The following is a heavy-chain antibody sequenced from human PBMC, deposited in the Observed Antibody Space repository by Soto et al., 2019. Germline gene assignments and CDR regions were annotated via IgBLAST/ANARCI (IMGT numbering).Heavy chain of an antibody. CDR3: AREGYYYFDY. V-gene: IGHV3-48*03. Sequence: EVQLLESGGGLVQPGGSLRLSCAGSGFTFSSYEMHWVRQAPGKGLEWVSYISKSGSTIYYADSVKGRFTISRDSAKDSLYLQMNSLRAEDTAIYFCAREGYYYFDYWGQGTLVAVSS. D-gene: IGHD1-1*01. CDR1: GFTFSSYE. CDR2: ISKSGSTI. J-gene: IGHJ4*02.